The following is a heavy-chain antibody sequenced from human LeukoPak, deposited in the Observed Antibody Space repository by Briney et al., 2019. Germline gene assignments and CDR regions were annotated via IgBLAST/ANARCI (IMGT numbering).Heavy chain of an antibody. CDR1: GFTFSSYG. V-gene: IGHV3-30*02. D-gene: IGHD2-2*01. CDR2: IRYDGSNK. Sequence: PGGSLRLSCAASGFTFSSYGMHWVRQAPGKGLEWVAFIRYDGSNKYYADSVKGRFTISRDNSKNTLYLQMNSLRAEDTAAYYCAKSTMWSTRPFDYWGQGTLVTVSS. CDR3: AKSTMWSTRPFDY. J-gene: IGHJ4*02.